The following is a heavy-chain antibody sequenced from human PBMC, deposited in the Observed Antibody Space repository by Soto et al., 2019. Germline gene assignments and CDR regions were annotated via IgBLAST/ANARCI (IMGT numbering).Heavy chain of an antibody. V-gene: IGHV3-30*03. Sequence: QVQSVESGGGVVQPGGSLRLSCAASGFTFSSYGMHWVRQTADKGLEWVAAISSHGNEKFYADSVKGRVTISRDNSKNTLYLQMDSLRVEDTAVYYCATNPIIGRWYFEHWGQGTLVIVSS. D-gene: IGHD3-10*01. CDR3: ATNPIIGRWYFEH. CDR2: ISSHGNEK. J-gene: IGHJ4*02. CDR1: GFTFSSYG.